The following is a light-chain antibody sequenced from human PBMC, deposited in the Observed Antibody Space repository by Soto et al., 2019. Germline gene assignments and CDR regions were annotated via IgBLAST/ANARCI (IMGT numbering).Light chain of an antibody. Sequence: AIRMTQSPSSLSASTGDRVTITCRASQGISSYLAWYQQKPGKAPKPLIYAASTLQSGVPSRFSGSGSGTDFTLTISCLQSEDFATYYWQQYYSYPRTFGQGTKVDIK. V-gene: IGKV1-8*01. CDR1: QGISSY. CDR3: QQYYSYPRT. J-gene: IGKJ1*01. CDR2: AAS.